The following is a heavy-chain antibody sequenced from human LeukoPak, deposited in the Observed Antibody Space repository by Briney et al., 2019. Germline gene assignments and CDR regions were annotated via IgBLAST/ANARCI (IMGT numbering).Heavy chain of an antibody. Sequence: ASVKVSCKASGYTVTSYYMHWVRQAPGQGLEWMAILNPSGGSSNYAQKFQGRATLTRATSTGTVYMELSSLRSEDTAVYYCASVYRSGMDVWGQGTTVIVSS. CDR2: LNPSGGSS. D-gene: IGHD4-11*01. CDR3: ASVYRSGMDV. J-gene: IGHJ6*02. V-gene: IGHV1-46*01. CDR1: GYTVTSYY.